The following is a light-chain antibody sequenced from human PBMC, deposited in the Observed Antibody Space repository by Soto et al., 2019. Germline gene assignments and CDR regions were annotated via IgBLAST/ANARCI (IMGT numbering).Light chain of an antibody. V-gene: IGKV3D-15*01. CDR1: QSVSNN. CDR2: GAS. CDR3: QQYNNWPRT. J-gene: IGKJ1*01. Sequence: EIVMTQSPGTLSLSPGERASLSCRASQSVSNNYLAWYQQKPGQAPRLLIYGASNRATGIPDRFSGSGSGTEFTLTISSLQSEDFAVYYCQQYNNWPRTFGQGTTGDIK.